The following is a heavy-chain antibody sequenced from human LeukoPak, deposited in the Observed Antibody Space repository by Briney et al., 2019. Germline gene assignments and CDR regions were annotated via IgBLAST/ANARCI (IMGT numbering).Heavy chain of an antibody. CDR1: GFTFSSYG. V-gene: IGHV4-59*01. CDR3: ARGRVSSSTWYSTYYYYFYMGV. D-gene: IGHD1-1*01. Sequence: GTLRLSCAASGFTFSSYGMSWIRQPPGKGLEWIGYVDHTGSTNFNPSLNGRVSISRDTSKNLFSLRLRSVTAADTAVYFCARGRVSSSTWYSTYYYYFYMGVWGKGTTVTVSS. CDR2: VDHTGST. J-gene: IGHJ6*03.